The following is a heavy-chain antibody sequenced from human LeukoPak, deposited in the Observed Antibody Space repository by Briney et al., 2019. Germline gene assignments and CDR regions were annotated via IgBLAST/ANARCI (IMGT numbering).Heavy chain of an antibody. CDR3: AKDLRTDSSSWYPRHEIAFDI. J-gene: IGHJ3*02. D-gene: IGHD6-13*01. CDR1: GYTFTGYY. V-gene: IGHV1-2*02. CDR2: INPNSGGT. Sequence: GASVKVSCKASGYTFTGYYMHWVRQAPGQGLEWMGWINPNSGGTNYAQKLQGRVTMTRDTSISTAYMELSRLRAEDTAVYYCAKDLRTDSSSWYPRHEIAFDIWGQGTMVTVSS.